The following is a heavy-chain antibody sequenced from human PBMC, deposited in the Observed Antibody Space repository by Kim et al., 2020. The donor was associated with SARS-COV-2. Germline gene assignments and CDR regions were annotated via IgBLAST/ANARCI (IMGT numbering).Heavy chain of an antibody. CDR2: ISSSSSTI. CDR3: ARDGDLITMIAHRPAEYFQH. CDR1: GFTFSSYS. D-gene: IGHD3-22*01. J-gene: IGHJ1*01. V-gene: IGHV3-48*02. Sequence: GGSLRLSCAASGFTFSSYSMNWVRQAPGKGLEWVSYISSSSSTIYYADSVKGRFTISRDNAKNSLYLQMNSLRDEDTAVYYCARDGDLITMIAHRPAEYFQHWGQGTLVTVSS.